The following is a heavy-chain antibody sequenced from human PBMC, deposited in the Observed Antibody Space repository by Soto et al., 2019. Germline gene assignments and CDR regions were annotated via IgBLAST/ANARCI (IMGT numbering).Heavy chain of an antibody. CDR2: IRQSGDRS. J-gene: IGHJ4*02. Sequence: PGGSLRLSCAASGFIFSNFAMYWVRRAPGKGLEWVSSIRQSGDRSSYADSAKGRFTISRDNSKNTLYLQMNGLRLDDTAVYYCVTDVRKRLDNWGTGTLVTVST. CDR1: GFIFSNFA. CDR3: VTDVRKRLDN. D-gene: IGHD3-10*01. V-gene: IGHV3-23*01.